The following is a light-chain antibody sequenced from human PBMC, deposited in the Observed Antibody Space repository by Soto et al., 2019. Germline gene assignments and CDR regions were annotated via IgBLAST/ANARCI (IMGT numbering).Light chain of an antibody. CDR3: QQRSNWQIT. J-gene: IGKJ5*01. CDR1: QSVSSY. V-gene: IGKV3-11*01. Sequence: EIVLPQYPGTLSLSPGERATLSCRASQSVSSYLAWYQQKPGQAPRLLIYDASNRATGIPARFSGSGSGTDFTLTISSLEPEDFAVYYCQQRSNWQITFGQGTRLEI. CDR2: DAS.